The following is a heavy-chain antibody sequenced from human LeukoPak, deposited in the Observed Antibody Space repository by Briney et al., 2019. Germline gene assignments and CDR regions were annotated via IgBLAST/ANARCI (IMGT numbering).Heavy chain of an antibody. CDR2: ISRSSSTM. Sequence: QAGGSLRLSCVASGFTISSYSMNWVRQAPGKGLEWVSYISRSSSTMYYADSVKGRFAISRDNAKNSLYLQMNSLRAEDTAVYYCARVSTVFYYGMDVWGQGTTVTVSS. CDR1: GFTISSYS. J-gene: IGHJ6*02. D-gene: IGHD5/OR15-5a*01. V-gene: IGHV3-48*04. CDR3: ARVSTVFYYGMDV.